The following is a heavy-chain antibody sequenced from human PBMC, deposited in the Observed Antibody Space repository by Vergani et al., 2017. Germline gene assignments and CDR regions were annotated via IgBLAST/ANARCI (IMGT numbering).Heavy chain of an antibody. CDR1: GYSFTSYW. Sequence: EVQLVQSGAEVKKPGESLRISCKGSGYSFTSYWIGWVRQMPGKGLEWMGIIYPGDSDTRYSPSFQGQVTISAAKSISTAYLQWSSLKASDTAMYYCVRLTVYHDYRNYLFDDWGQGTLVTVSS. D-gene: IGHD4-11*01. CDR3: VRLTVYHDYRNYLFDD. CDR2: IYPGDSDT. V-gene: IGHV5-51*01. J-gene: IGHJ4*02.